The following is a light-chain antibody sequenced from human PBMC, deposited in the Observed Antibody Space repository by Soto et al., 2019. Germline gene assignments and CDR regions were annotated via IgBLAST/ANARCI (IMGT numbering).Light chain of an antibody. J-gene: IGKJ1*01. V-gene: IGKV3-20*01. CDR1: QSVSSNY. CDR2: GAS. Sequence: DIVLTQSPGTLSLSPGERATLSCRASQSVSSNYLAWYQLKPGQAPRLLIYGASIRATGIPDRFSGSGSGKDFPLTISRLEPEDFAVYYGQQYGGSPRTFGKGTKVEFK. CDR3: QQYGGSPRT.